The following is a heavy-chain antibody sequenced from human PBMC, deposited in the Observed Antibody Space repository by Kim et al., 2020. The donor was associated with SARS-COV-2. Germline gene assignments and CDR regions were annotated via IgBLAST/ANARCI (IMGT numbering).Heavy chain of an antibody. CDR2: ISTNGGNT. J-gene: IGHJ4*02. Sequence: GGSLRLSCSASGFTFSSYAMHWVRQAPGKGLEYVSGISTNGGNTYYADSVKDRFIISRDNSRNMLNLQMSSLRSEDTAVYYCVKERTRGWYDFDYWGQGTMVTVSS. CDR3: VKERTRGWYDFDY. D-gene: IGHD6-19*01. V-gene: IGHV3-64D*06. CDR1: GFTFSSYA.